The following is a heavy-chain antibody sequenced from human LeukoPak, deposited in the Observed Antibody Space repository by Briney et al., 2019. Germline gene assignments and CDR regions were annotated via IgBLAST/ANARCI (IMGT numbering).Heavy chain of an antibody. CDR1: GGSISSGGYY. J-gene: IGHJ3*02. V-gene: IGHV4-31*03. Sequence: SQTLSLTCTVSGGSISSGGYYWSWIRQHPGKGLEWIGYIYYSGSTYYNPSLKSRVTISVDTSKNQFSLKLSSVTAADTAVYYCARDRATMIVSRGYAFDIWGQGAMVTVSS. CDR2: IYYSGST. CDR3: ARDRATMIVSRGYAFDI. D-gene: IGHD3-22*01.